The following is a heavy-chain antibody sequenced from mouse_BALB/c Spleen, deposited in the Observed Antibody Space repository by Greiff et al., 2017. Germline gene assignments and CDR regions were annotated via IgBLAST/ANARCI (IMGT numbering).Heavy chain of an antibody. CDR2: IDPENGDT. V-gene: IGHV14-4*02. Sequence: VQLQHSGAELVRSGASVKLSCTASGFNIKDYYMHWVKQRPEQGLEWIGWIDPENGDTEYAPKFQGKATMTADTSSNTAYLQLSSLTSEDTAVYYCNPSYYGYERAMDYWGQGTSVTVSS. CDR1: GFNIKDYY. CDR3: NPSYYGYERAMDY. D-gene: IGHD1-2*01. J-gene: IGHJ4*01.